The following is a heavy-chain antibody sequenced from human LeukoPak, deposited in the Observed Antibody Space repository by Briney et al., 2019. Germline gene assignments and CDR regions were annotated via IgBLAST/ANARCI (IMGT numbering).Heavy chain of an antibody. Sequence: GGSLRLSCAASGFTFSSYCMHWVRQAPGKGLEWVAVISYDGSNKYYADSVKGRFTISRDNSKNTLYLQMNSLRAEDTAVYYCAKGQYDFWSGYHYYYYGMDVWGQGTTVTVSS. CDR3: AKGQYDFWSGYHYYYYGMDV. J-gene: IGHJ6*02. D-gene: IGHD3-3*01. CDR1: GFTFSSYC. V-gene: IGHV3-30*18. CDR2: ISYDGSNK.